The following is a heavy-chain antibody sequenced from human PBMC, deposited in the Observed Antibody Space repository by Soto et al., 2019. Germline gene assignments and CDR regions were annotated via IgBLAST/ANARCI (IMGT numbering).Heavy chain of an antibody. D-gene: IGHD3-10*01. CDR3: ARHRVTMVRGVISWFDP. V-gene: IGHV5-51*01. J-gene: IGHJ5*02. Sequence: PGESLKISCKGSGYSFTSYWIGWVRQMPGKGLEWMGIIYPGDSDTRYSPSFQGQVTISADKSISTAYLQWSSLKASDTAMYYCARHRVTMVRGVISWFDPWGQGTLVTGSS. CDR1: GYSFTSYW. CDR2: IYPGDSDT.